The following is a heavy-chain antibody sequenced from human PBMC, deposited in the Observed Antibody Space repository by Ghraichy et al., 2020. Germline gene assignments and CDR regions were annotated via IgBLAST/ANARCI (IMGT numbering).Heavy chain of an antibody. D-gene: IGHD6-13*01. Sequence: ASVKVSCKASGYTFTSYDINWVRQATGQGLEWTGWMNPNSGNTGYAQKFQGRVTMTRNTSISTAYMELSSLRSEDTAVNYCARGQRIAAAGRAGLGYWGQGTLVTVSS. CDR1: GYTFTSYD. J-gene: IGHJ4*02. V-gene: IGHV1-8*01. CDR2: MNPNSGNT. CDR3: ARGQRIAAAGRAGLGY.